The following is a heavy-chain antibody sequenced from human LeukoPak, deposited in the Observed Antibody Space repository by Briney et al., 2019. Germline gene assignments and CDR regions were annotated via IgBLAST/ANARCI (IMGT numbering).Heavy chain of an antibody. J-gene: IGHJ4*02. D-gene: IGHD3-3*01. CDR3: ASTILSLYYFDY. Sequence: XHXXRQAPGQGLEWMGIINPSGGSTSYAQKFQGRVTMTRDTSTSTVYMELSSLRSEDTAVYYCASTILSLYYFDYWGQGTLVTVSS. CDR2: INPSGGST. V-gene: IGHV1-46*01.